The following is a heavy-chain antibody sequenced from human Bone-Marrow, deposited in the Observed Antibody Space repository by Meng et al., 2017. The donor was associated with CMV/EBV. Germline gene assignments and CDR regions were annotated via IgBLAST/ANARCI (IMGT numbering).Heavy chain of an antibody. D-gene: IGHD1-26*01. J-gene: IGHJ4*02. CDR1: GFTFSTYW. V-gene: IGHV3-7*01. Sequence: GGSLRLSCAASGFTFSTYWMSWARQAPGKGLEWVANIKQGGSKKYYVDSVRGRFTISRDNAGNSLYLEMNSLRVEDTAVYYCTRDDRWALDFWGQGTLVTVSS. CDR2: IKQGGSKK. CDR3: TRDDRWALDF.